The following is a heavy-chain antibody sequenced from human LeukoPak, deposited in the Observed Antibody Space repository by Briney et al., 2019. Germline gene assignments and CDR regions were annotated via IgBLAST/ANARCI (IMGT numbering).Heavy chain of an antibody. D-gene: IGHD1-20*01. Sequence: PSETLSLTCTVSGGSISSYYWSWSRQPPGKGLEWIGYIYYSGSTNYNPSLKSRVTISVDTSKNQFSLKLSSVTAADTAVYYCAREDNWNDYYYYMDVWGKGTTVTVSS. CDR3: AREDNWNDYYYYMDV. CDR1: GGSISSYY. J-gene: IGHJ6*03. CDR2: IYYSGST. V-gene: IGHV4-59*01.